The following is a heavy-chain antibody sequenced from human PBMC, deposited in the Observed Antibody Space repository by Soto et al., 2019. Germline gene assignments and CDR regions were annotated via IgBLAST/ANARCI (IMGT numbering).Heavy chain of an antibody. D-gene: IGHD2-21*02. V-gene: IGHV1-69*13. CDR2: IIPIIGRA. CDR3: ARYCGGDCPIDY. Sequence: SVKVSCKASGYTFTGYYMHWVRQAPGQGLEWMGGIIPIIGRANYAQKFQGRVTITADESTSTAYMELSSLRSEDTAVYYCARYCGGDCPIDYWGQGTLVTVSS. CDR1: GYTFTGYY. J-gene: IGHJ4*02.